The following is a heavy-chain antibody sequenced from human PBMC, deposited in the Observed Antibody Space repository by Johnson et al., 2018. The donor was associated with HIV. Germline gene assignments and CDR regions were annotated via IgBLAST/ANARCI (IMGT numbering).Heavy chain of an antibody. V-gene: IGHV3-66*02. CDR3: ATELLRTEHDAFDI. CDR1: GITVSSNY. J-gene: IGHJ3*02. D-gene: IGHD3-10*01. Sequence: MLLVESGGGLAQPGGSLRLSCAASGITVSSNYMSWVRHAPGKGLEWVSGINWNGGTTGYADSVKGRFTISRDNAKNTLYLQMNSLRAEDTAVYYCATELLRTEHDAFDIWGQGTMVTVSS. CDR2: INWNGGTT.